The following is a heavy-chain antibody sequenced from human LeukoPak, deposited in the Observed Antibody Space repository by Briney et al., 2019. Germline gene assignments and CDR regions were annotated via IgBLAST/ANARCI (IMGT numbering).Heavy chain of an antibody. Sequence: PGGSLRLSCAASGFTFSSYGMHWVRQAPGKGLEWVAYIQNDGSNEQYADSVKGRFTISRDNAKNSLYLQMNTLRAEDTAVYYCARGRDNYGDTMYYYYYYMDVWGKGTTVTVSS. CDR2: IQNDGSNE. CDR3: ARGRDNYGDTMYYYYYYMDV. D-gene: IGHD4-17*01. CDR1: GFTFSSYG. V-gene: IGHV3-30*02. J-gene: IGHJ6*03.